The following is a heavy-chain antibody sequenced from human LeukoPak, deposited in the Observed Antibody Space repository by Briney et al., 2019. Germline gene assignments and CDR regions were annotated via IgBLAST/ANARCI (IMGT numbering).Heavy chain of an antibody. Sequence: SETLSLTCAVSGGSINNYYWSWIRQPPGKGLEWIGYIYYSGSTNYNPSLKSRVTISIDTSKNRFSLNLSSVTAADTAAYYCAREVGDSDSDNWFDPWGQGTLVTVSS. V-gene: IGHV4-59*01. CDR2: IYYSGST. J-gene: IGHJ5*02. CDR3: AREVGDSDSDNWFDP. CDR1: GGSINNYY. D-gene: IGHD2-15*01.